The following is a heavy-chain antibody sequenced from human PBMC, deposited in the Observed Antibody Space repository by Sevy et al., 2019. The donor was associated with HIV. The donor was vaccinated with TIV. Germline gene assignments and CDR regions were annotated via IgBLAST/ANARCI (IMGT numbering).Heavy chain of an antibody. Sequence: GGSLRLSCAGSGFTFSNYWMHWVRQAPGKGLVWVSRINSDGSSTSYADSVRGRFTSSRDNAKNTLYLQMNSLRAEDTAVYYCARGPYYRDTNTYFFMHYWGQGTLVIVSS. CDR3: ARGPYYRDTNTYFFMHY. D-gene: IGHD3-22*01. J-gene: IGHJ4*02. CDR1: GFTFSNYW. CDR2: INSDGSST. V-gene: IGHV3-74*01.